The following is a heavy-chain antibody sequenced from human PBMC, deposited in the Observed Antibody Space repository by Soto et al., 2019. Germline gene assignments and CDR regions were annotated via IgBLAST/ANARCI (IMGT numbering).Heavy chain of an antibody. CDR3: AKRHSSGFDY. V-gene: IGHV3-23*01. D-gene: IGHD6-19*01. CDR1: GFTFSDYS. CDR2: VSASGGST. Sequence: PGGSLRLSCAASGFTFSDYSMSLVRQAPGKGLEWVSSVSASGGSTYYADSVKGRFTISRDNSKDTLYLQMSSLRADDTAVYYCAKRHSSGFDYWGQGTLVTVSS. J-gene: IGHJ4*02.